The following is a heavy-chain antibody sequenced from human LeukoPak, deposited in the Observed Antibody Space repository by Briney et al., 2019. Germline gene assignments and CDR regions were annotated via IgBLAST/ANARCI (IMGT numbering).Heavy chain of an antibody. V-gene: IGHV4-34*01. CDR3: ARLVVGPKARYFQH. Sequence: SETLSLTCAVYAGSFSGYYWSWIRQPPGKGLEWIGEINHSGSTNYNPSLKSRVTISIDTSKNQFSLKLSSVTAADTAVYYCARLVVGPKARYFQHWGQGTLVTVSS. D-gene: IGHD3-10*01. CDR2: INHSGST. CDR1: AGSFSGYY. J-gene: IGHJ1*01.